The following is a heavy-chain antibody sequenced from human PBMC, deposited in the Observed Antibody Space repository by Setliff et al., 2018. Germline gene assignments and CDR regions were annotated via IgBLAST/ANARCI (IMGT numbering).Heavy chain of an antibody. Sequence: KAGGSLRLSCAASGFDFKTRWMDWARQAPGKGLEWVGRIKRITDSGTTDHAAPVKGRFTVSRDDSISTLYLQMNSLKTEDTAVYYCTTSPISSGWHSNFDYNMDVWGQGTTVTVSS. CDR1: GFDFKTRW. D-gene: IGHD6-19*01. J-gene: IGHJ6*02. CDR2: IKRITDSGTT. V-gene: IGHV3-15*01. CDR3: TTSPISSGWHSNFDYNMDV.